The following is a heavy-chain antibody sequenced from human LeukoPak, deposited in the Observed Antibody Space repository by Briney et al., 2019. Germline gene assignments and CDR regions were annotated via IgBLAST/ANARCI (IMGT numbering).Heavy chain of an antibody. J-gene: IGHJ4*02. V-gene: IGHV3-30*18. CDR2: ISPDGNIE. CDR3: AKINNDDDY. Sequence: QPGGSLRLSCAASGGTFTTFGIHWVRQAPGKGLEWVAAISPDGNIEYYTDSVKGRFTISRDNSKNMIYLQMNSLRGEDSAVYYCAKINNDDDYWGQGTLVTVSS. CDR1: GGTFTTFG. D-gene: IGHD1/OR15-1a*01.